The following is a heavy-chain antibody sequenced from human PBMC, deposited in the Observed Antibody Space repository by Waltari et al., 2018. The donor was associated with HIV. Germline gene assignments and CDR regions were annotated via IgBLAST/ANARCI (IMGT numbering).Heavy chain of an antibody. D-gene: IGHD4-4*01. CDR3: AIEGARMTTMIYYYYGMDV. CDR2: IKPNGVGT. J-gene: IGHJ6*02. Sequence: QVQLVQSGAEVKKPGASVKVPCKASGYPFTVYYMPWVRQAPGQGLEWRGRIKPNGVGTNEAQQCQGRVTITRDMTISTAYMELRRLRSDDTAVDYCAIEGARMTTMIYYYYGMDVGGQGTTVTVSS. V-gene: IGHV1-2*06. CDR1: GYPFTVYY.